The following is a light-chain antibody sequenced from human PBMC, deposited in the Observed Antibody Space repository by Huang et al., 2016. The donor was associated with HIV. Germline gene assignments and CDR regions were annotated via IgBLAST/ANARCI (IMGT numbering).Light chain of an antibody. CDR2: AAS. V-gene: IGKV1-39*01. CDR3: QQSYNTPYT. CDR1: QSINTY. Sequence: DIQMTQSPSSLSASVGDRVTITCRASQSINTYLNWYQQKLGKAPRLLIYAASSLQRGVPSRFSGGGSGTYFTLTISSPQPEDFAIYYCQQSYNTPYTFGQGTKLEIK. J-gene: IGKJ2*01.